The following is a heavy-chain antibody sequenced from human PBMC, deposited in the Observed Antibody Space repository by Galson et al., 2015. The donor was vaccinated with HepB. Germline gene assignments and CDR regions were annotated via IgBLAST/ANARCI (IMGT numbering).Heavy chain of an antibody. CDR3: ARAEGGYCSSTSCYLPYYMDV. V-gene: IGHV3-30-3*01. D-gene: IGHD2-2*01. J-gene: IGHJ6*03. CDR2: KSYDGSNK. CDR1: GFTFSSYA. Sequence: SLRLSCAASGFTFSSYAMHWVRQAPGKGLEWVAVKSYDGSNKYYADSVKGRFTISRDNSKNTLYLQMNSLRAEDTAVYYCARAEGGYCSSTSCYLPYYMDVWGKGTTVTVSS.